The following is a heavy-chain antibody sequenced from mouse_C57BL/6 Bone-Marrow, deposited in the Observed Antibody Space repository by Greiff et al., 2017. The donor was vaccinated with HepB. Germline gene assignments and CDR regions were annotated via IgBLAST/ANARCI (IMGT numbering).Heavy chain of an antibody. CDR2: INPNNGGT. CDR3: ARPRVYDYNWYFDV. J-gene: IGHJ1*03. Sequence: VQLQQSGPELVKPGASVKIPCKASGYTFTDYNMDWVKQSPGKSLEWIGDINPNNGGTIYNQKFKGKATLTVDKSSSTAYMELRSLTSEDTAVYYCARPRVYDYNWYFDVWGTGTTVTVSS. CDR1: GYTFTDYN. V-gene: IGHV1-18*01. D-gene: IGHD2-4*01.